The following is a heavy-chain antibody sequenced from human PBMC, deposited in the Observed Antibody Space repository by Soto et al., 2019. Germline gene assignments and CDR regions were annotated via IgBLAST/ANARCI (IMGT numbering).Heavy chain of an antibody. CDR1: GFTFSNAW. J-gene: IGHJ4*02. V-gene: IGHV3-15*01. CDR2: IKSKTDGGTT. CDR3: TTAPSYYDFWSGYSDY. Sequence: EVQLVESGGGLVKPGGSLRLSCAASGFTFSNAWMSWVRQAPGKGLEWVGRIKSKTDGGTTDYAAPVKGRFTISRDDSKNALYLQMNSLKTEDTAVYYCTTAPSYYDFWSGYSDYWGQGTLVTVSS. D-gene: IGHD3-3*01.